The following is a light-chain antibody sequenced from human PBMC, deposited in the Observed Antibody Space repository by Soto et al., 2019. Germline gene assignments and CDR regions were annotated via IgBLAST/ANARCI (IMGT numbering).Light chain of an antibody. CDR3: SSYTSISTLYV. CDR2: EVT. CDR1: SSDVGGYNY. Sequence: QSALTQPPSASGSPGQSVTISCTGTSSDVGGYNYVSWYQQHPGKAPKLMIYEVTNRPSGVSNRFSGSKSGNTASLTISGLQAEDEADYYCSSYTSISTLYVFGTGTKLTVL. J-gene: IGLJ1*01. V-gene: IGLV2-14*01.